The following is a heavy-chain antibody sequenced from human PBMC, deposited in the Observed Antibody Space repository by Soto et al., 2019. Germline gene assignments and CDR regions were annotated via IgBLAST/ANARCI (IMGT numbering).Heavy chain of an antibody. CDR1: GYTFTGYY. V-gene: IGHV1-2*04. D-gene: IGHD5-12*01. J-gene: IGHJ6*02. Sequence: ASVKVSCKASGYTFTGYYMNWVRPAPGQGLEWMGWINPNSGGTNYAQKFQGWVTMTRDTSISTAYMELSRLRSDDTAVYYCARELVATPNHYYYGMDVWGQETTVTVSS. CDR2: INPNSGGT. CDR3: ARELVATPNHYYYGMDV.